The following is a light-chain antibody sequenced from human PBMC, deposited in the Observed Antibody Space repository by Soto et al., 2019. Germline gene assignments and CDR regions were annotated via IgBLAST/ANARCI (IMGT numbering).Light chain of an antibody. J-gene: IGKJ1*01. CDR3: MQALQTPRT. V-gene: IGKV2-28*01. Sequence: EIVMTQSPLSLTVTPGEPASISCKSSQSLQHNNGNTLLDWYMQKPGQSPQLLIYLASRRAPGAPDRVSGSGSGTDFTLRISTVEADGAAICYGMQALQTPRTFGQGTKLE. CDR2: LAS. CDR1: QSLQHNNGNTL.